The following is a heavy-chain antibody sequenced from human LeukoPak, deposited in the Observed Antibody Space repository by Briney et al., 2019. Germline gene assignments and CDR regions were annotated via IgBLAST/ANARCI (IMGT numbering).Heavy chain of an antibody. CDR1: GFTFSSYW. Sequence: PGGSLRLSCAASGFTFSSYWMHWVRQAPGKGLVWVSRINSDGSSTSYAGSVKGRFTISRDNAKNTLYLQMNSLRDEDTAVYYCVKGETRTSVTGFHSWGQGTLVTVSS. V-gene: IGHV3-74*01. J-gene: IGHJ4*02. CDR2: INSDGSST. CDR3: VKGETRTSVTGFHS. D-gene: IGHD1-1*01.